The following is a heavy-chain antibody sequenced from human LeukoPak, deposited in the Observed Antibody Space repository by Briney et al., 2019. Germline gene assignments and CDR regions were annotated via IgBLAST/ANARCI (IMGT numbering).Heavy chain of an antibody. CDR3: ARDRPTGSYYSIDY. D-gene: IGHD1-26*01. Sequence: GGSLRLSCAASGFTFNEFGVHWVREAPGQGLEWVALIWYDGSNKYYADSVKGRFTISRDNSKNTVYLQMNSLRVEDTAIYYCARDRPTGSYYSIDYWGQGTLATVSS. CDR2: IWYDGSNK. CDR1: GFTFNEFG. V-gene: IGHV3-33*01. J-gene: IGHJ4*02.